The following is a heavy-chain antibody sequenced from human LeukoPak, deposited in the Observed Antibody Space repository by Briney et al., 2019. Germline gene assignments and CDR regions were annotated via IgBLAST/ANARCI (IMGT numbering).Heavy chain of an antibody. D-gene: IGHD6-13*01. CDR3: ERGGQQLVRDYYYYGMDV. CDR1: GGTFSSYA. CDR2: IIPIFGIA. J-gene: IGHJ6*02. Sequence: SVKVSCKASGGTFSSYAISWVRQAPGQGLEWMGRIIPIFGIANYAQKFQGRVTITADKSTSTAYMELSSLRSEDTAVYYCERGGQQLVRDYYYYGMDVWGQVTTVTVSS. V-gene: IGHV1-69*04.